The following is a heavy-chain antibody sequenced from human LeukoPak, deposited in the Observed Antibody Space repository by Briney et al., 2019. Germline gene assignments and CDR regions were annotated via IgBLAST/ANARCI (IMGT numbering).Heavy chain of an antibody. CDR1: GGSFSGYY. D-gene: IGHD6-6*01. CDR3: ARCPIIAARPFDY. CDR2: ITYSGST. J-gene: IGHJ4*02. Sequence: SETLSLTCAVYGGSFSGYYWSWIRQPPGKGLEWIGFITYSGSTDHNPSLKSRVTISVDASKNQFSLKLSSVTAADTAVYYCARCPIIAARPFDYWGQGTLVTVSS. V-gene: IGHV4-34*01.